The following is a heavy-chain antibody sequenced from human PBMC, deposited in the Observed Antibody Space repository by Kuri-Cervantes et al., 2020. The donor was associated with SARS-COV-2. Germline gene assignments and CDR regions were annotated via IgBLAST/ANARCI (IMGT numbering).Heavy chain of an antibody. J-gene: IGHJ6*02. CDR1: GDSVSSNSAA. Sequence: SETLSLTCAISGDSVSSNSAAWNWIRQSPSRGPEWLRRTYYRSKWYNDYAVSVKSRVSVNPDTSKNQFSLRLNSVTPEDTAVYYCARTSRAPYCSGGSCYSRIPHGMDVWGQGTTVTVSS. CDR3: ARTSRAPYCSGGSCYSRIPHGMDV. V-gene: IGHV6-1*01. D-gene: IGHD2-15*01. CDR2: TYYRSKWYN.